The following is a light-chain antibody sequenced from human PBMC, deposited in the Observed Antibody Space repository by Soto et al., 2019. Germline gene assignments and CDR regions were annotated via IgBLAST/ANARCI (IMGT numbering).Light chain of an antibody. Sequence: EIVLTQSPGTLSLSPGERATLSCRASQSVSSSLALYQQKPGQAPRLLIYDASSRATGIPDRFSGSGSGTDFTLTISRLEPEDFAVYYCQQYGSSPPITFGQGTRLEIK. J-gene: IGKJ5*01. V-gene: IGKV3-20*01. CDR2: DAS. CDR1: QSVSSS. CDR3: QQYGSSPPIT.